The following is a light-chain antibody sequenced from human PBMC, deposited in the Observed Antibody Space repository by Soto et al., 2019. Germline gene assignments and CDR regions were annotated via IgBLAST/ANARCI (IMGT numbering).Light chain of an antibody. J-gene: IGLJ2*01. V-gene: IGLV1-40*01. CDR3: QSYDNSLRGSEV. CDR1: SSNIGAGYD. CDR2: AND. Sequence: QLVLTQPPSVSGAPGQRVTISCTGSSSNIGAGYDVHWYQQLPGTAPKLLIYANDNRPSGVPDRFSGSKSGTSASLAITGLQAEDEADYYCQSYDNSLRGSEVFGGGTKLTVL.